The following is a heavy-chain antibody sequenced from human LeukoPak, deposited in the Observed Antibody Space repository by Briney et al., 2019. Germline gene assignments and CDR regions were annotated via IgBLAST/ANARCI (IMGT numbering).Heavy chain of an antibody. D-gene: IGHD3-10*02. Sequence: GASVKVSCKLSGYTLTELSMHWVRQTPGKGLEWMGGFDPADGETVYAHKFQGRLTMTEDTSTNTAYMELTSLRSEVTAVYYCAADGGELSSVITPRSSPFDYWGQGTLVTVSS. CDR2: FDPADGET. J-gene: IGHJ4*02. CDR1: GYTLTELS. CDR3: AADGGELSSVITPRSSPFDY. V-gene: IGHV1-24*01.